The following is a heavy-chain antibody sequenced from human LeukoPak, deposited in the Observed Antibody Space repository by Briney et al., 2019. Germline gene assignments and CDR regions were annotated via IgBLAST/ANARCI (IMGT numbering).Heavy chain of an antibody. CDR1: GFTFNIYE. CDR3: ARFHFGGIVVEPSFDY. D-gene: IGHD3-22*01. J-gene: IGHJ4*02. Sequence: GGSLRLSCAASGFTFNIYEMNWVRQAPGKGLEWVSYISSLGSTIYYADSVKGRFTISRDNAKNSLYLQMNSLRAEDTAVYYCARFHFGGIVVEPSFDYWGQGTLVTVSS. V-gene: IGHV3-48*03. CDR2: ISSLGSTI.